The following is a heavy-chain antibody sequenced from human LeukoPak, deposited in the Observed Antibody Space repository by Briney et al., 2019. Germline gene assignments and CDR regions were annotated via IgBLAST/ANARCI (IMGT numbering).Heavy chain of an antibody. D-gene: IGHD3-3*01. CDR3: ARDTTETYYDFWSGYYKGGDY. Sequence: GGSLRLSCAASGYTFTGYYMHWVRQAPGQGLEWMGWINPNSGGTNYAQKFQGRVTMTRDTSISTAYMELSRLRSDDTAVYYCARDTTETYYDFWSGYYKGGDYWGQGTLVTVSS. CDR1: GYTFTGYY. CDR2: INPNSGGT. J-gene: IGHJ4*02. V-gene: IGHV1-2*02.